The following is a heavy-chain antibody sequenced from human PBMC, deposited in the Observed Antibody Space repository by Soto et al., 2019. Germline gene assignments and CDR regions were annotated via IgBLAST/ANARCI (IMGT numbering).Heavy chain of an antibody. J-gene: IGHJ5*02. CDR3: AREYSSSLRWDNWFDP. CDR1: GYTFTGYY. CDR2: INPNSGGT. V-gene: IGHV1-2*02. D-gene: IGHD6-13*01. Sequence: QVQLVQSGAEVKKPGASVKVSCKASGYTFTGYYMHWVRQAPGQGLEWMGWINPNSGGTNYAQKFQGRVTMTRDTSISTAYMELSRLRSDDTAVYYCAREYSSSLRWDNWFDPWGQGTLVTVSS.